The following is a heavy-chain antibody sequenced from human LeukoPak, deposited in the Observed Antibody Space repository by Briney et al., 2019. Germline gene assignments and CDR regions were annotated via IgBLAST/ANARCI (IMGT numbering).Heavy chain of an antibody. CDR2: ISGDGGST. CDR3: AKDREAGTDY. Sequence: GGSLRLSCAASGFTFDDYAMHWVRQAPGKGLEWVSLISGDGGSTCYANSVKGRFTISRDNSKNSLYLQMNSLRTEDTALYYCAKDREAGTDYWGQGTLVTVSS. J-gene: IGHJ4*02. D-gene: IGHD6-19*01. CDR1: GFTFDDYA. V-gene: IGHV3-43*02.